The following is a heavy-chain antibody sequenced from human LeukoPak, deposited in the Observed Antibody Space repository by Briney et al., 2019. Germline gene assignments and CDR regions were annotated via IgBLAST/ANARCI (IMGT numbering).Heavy chain of an antibody. D-gene: IGHD3-10*01. CDR1: GFTVSSNY. CDR2: IYSGGRT. V-gene: IGHV3-53*01. J-gene: IGHJ6*03. Sequence: GGSLRLSCAASGFTVSSNYMIWVRQAPGKGLEWVSVIYSGGRTYYVDSVKGRFTISRDISKNTLYLQMNSLRAEDTAVHYCARVLSGRGSLYSYYYYMDVWGKGTTVTISS. CDR3: ARVLSGRGSLYSYYYYMDV.